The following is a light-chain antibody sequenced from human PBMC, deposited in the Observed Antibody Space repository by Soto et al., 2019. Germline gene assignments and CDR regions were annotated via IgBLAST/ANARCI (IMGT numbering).Light chain of an antibody. J-gene: IGKJ1*01. V-gene: IGKV3-20*01. CDR2: DAV. Sequence: EIVLTQSPGTLSLSPGVRATLSCRASQSVSSSYLAWYQQKPGQAPRLLIYDAVRRATGIPDRFSGSGSGTDFTLTISRLEPEDFAVYYCQQYGSSPWAFGQGTKVDI. CDR1: QSVSSSY. CDR3: QQYGSSPWA.